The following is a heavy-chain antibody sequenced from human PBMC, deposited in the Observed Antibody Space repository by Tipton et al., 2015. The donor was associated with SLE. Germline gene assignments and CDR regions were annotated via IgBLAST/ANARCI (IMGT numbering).Heavy chain of an antibody. CDR1: GGSFSGYY. Sequence: TLSLTCSIYGGSFSGYYWSWIRQPPGKGLEWIGEINHGGSTNYNSSLKSRVTISVDTSKSQFSLKLRSVTAADTAVYYCARHGMVNYYYYGMDVWGQGTTVTVSS. CDR2: INHGGST. CDR3: ARHGMVNYYYYGMDV. J-gene: IGHJ6*02. D-gene: IGHD4-23*01. V-gene: IGHV4-34*01.